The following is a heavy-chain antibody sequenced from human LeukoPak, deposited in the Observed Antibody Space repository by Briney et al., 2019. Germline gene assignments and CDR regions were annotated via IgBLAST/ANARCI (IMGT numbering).Heavy chain of an antibody. D-gene: IGHD6-19*01. Sequence: ASVKVSCKASGYTFTNYGVSWVRQAPGQGLEWMGWISGYNGYTNYAQKFQFRVTMTTDTSTSTAYMELRSLRSDDTALYYCARNSRGYSSAWQQFNFDYWGQGTLVTVSS. J-gene: IGHJ4*02. CDR1: GYTFTNYG. CDR2: ISGYNGYT. CDR3: ARNSRGYSSAWQQFNFDY. V-gene: IGHV1-18*01.